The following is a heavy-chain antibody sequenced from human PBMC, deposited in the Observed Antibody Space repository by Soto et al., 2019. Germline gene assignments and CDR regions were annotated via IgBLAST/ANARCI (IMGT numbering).Heavy chain of an antibody. J-gene: IGHJ6*02. CDR3: ARLWFGELLDYYGMDV. Sequence: ETLSLTGAVSGGSISISNLWSWVRQPPGKGLEWIGEIYHSGSTNYNPSLKSRITISVDKSKNQFSLKLSSVTAADTAVYYCARLWFGELLDYYGMDVWGQGTTVTVSS. CDR2: IYHSGST. D-gene: IGHD3-10*01. CDR1: GGSISISNL. V-gene: IGHV4-4*02.